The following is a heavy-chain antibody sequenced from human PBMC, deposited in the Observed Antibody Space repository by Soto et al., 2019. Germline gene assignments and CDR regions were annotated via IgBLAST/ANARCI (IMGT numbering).Heavy chain of an antibody. CDR3: ARGLTAFDP. D-gene: IGHD1-20*01. CDR2: IYYSGNT. V-gene: IGHV4-59*11. CDR1: VGSINGHY. J-gene: IGHJ5*02. Sequence: SETLSLTCTVSVGSINGHYWGWILQSPGQGLEWIGNIYYSGNTNYNPSLKSRVTISVDTSKNEFSLKLGSVTAADTAVYYCARGLTAFDPWGQGTLVTVSS.